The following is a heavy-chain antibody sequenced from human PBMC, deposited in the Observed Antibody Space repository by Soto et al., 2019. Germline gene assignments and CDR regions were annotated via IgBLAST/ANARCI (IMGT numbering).Heavy chain of an antibody. CDR3: ERHQGYYGSGSYCFES. Sequence: QLQLQESGPGLVKPSETLSLTCTVSGGSISSSSYYWGWIRQPPGKGLEWIGSIYYTGITYYNPSLKSRVTISVDTSKNQFSLMLTSVTAADTAVYYWERHQGYYGSGSYCFESWGQGTLVTVSS. CDR2: IYYTGIT. D-gene: IGHD3-10*01. J-gene: IGHJ4*02. V-gene: IGHV4-39*01. CDR1: GGSISSSSYY.